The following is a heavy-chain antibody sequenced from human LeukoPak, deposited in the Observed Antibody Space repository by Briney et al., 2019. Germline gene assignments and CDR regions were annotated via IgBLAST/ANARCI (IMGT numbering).Heavy chain of an antibody. Sequence: PSETLSLTCAVYGGSFSGYYWSWIRQPPGKGLEWIGEINHSGSTNYNPSLKSRVTISVDTSKNQFSLKLSSVTAADTAVYYCARIRDYYDSSGYYYVTYFDYWGQGTPVTVSS. CDR3: ARIRDYYDSSGYYYVTYFDY. V-gene: IGHV4-34*01. D-gene: IGHD3-22*01. CDR2: INHSGST. CDR1: GGSFSGYY. J-gene: IGHJ4*02.